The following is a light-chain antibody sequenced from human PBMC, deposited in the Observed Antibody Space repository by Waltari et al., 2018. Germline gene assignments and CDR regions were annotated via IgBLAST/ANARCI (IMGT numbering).Light chain of an antibody. CDR3: QHYVRLPVT. CDR2: GAS. Sequence: EIVLTQPPGPLPLSPGERATLSCRASQSVSRTLAWYQQKPGQAPRLLIYGASTRATGTPDRFSGSGSGTDFSLTISRLEPEDFAVYYCQHYVRLPVTFGQGTKVEIK. V-gene: IGKV3-20*01. CDR1: QSVSRT. J-gene: IGKJ1*01.